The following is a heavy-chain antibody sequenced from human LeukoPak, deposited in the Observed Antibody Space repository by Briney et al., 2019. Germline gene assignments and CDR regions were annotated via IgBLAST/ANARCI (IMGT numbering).Heavy chain of an antibody. CDR2: VSGSGGNT. CDR1: GFTFSSYA. Sequence: PGGSLRLSCTASGFTFSSYAMNWVRQAPGKGLEWVSAVSGSGGNTYYADSVKGRFTISRDNSKNTLYLEMNSLRAEDTAVYYCAKAYYYDSSGPGAFDIWGQGTMVTVSS. D-gene: IGHD3-22*01. V-gene: IGHV3-23*01. J-gene: IGHJ3*02. CDR3: AKAYYYDSSGPGAFDI.